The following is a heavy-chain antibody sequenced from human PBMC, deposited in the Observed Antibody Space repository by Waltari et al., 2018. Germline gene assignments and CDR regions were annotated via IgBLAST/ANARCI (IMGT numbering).Heavy chain of an antibody. Sequence: QVQLVQSGSELKKPGASVKLSCKTSGYNFSNYAINWVRQAPGQGLEWMGWINTNTGDPTYAQGFTGRFVFSLNTSVSTAYLQINSLNTGDSVMYYCAKGSGSYWLLDNWGQGTPVTVSS. D-gene: IGHD1-26*01. CDR3: AKGSGSYWLLDN. CDR1: GYNFSNYA. CDR2: INTNTGDP. J-gene: IGHJ4*02. V-gene: IGHV7-4-1*02.